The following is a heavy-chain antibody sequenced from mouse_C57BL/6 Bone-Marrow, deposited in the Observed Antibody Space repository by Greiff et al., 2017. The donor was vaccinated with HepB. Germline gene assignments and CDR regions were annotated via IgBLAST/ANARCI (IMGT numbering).Heavy chain of an antibody. J-gene: IGHJ4*01. CDR2: IDPSDSYT. V-gene: IGHV1-69*01. D-gene: IGHD2-3*01. CDR1: GYTFTSYW. Sequence: QVQLQQPGAELVMPGASVKLSCKASGYTFTSYWMHWVKQRPGQGLEWIGEIDPSDSYTNYNQKFKGKSTLTVDKSSSTAYMQLSSLTSEDSAVYYCARRKMVTTDYYAMDYWGQGTSVTVSS. CDR3: ARRKMVTTDYYAMDY.